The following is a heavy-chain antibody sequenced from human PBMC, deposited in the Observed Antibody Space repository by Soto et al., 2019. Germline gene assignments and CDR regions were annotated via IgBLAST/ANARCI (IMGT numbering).Heavy chain of an antibody. V-gene: IGHV1-18*04. CDR3: ARARKLELRTHYYYYGMDV. D-gene: IGHD1-7*01. CDR1: GYTFTSYG. CDR2: ISGYNGNT. J-gene: IGHJ6*02. Sequence: GASVQLSCKASGYTFTSYGISWVRQARIQGLEWMGWISGYNGNTKYAQKVQGRVPLTTDTSTSTAYMELSSLRSDDTAVYYCARARKLELRTHYYYYGMDVWGQGTTVTVSS.